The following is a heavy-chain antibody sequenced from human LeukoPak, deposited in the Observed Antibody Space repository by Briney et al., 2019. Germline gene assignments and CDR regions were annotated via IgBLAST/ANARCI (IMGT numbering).Heavy chain of an antibody. J-gene: IGHJ4*02. CDR3: AGSRAGGAVH. CDR2: INHSGST. Sequence: SETLSLTCVVSSGSYSGNYWNWIRQSPGKGLEWDGEINHSGSTNYNPSLKSRVTISLDTSKKQSSLKLNSVTAADTAVYYCAGSRAGGAVHWGQGTLVTVSS. V-gene: IGHV4-34*01. D-gene: IGHD1-26*01. CDR1: SGSYSGNY.